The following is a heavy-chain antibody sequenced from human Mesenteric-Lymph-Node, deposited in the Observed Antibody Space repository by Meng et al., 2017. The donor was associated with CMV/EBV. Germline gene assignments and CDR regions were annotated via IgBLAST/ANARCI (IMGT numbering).Heavy chain of an antibody. D-gene: IGHD6-6*01. CDR2: ISGSGGFI. J-gene: IGHJ6*02. Sequence: GGSLRLSCAASGFTFSDYYMSWIRQAPGKGLEWVSSISGSGGFIYYVDSVTGRFTIPRGNAKNSLSLQMNSLRVEDTAIYYCARLYSSSSGKGMDVWGQGTTVTVSS. V-gene: IGHV3-11*04. CDR3: ARLYSSSSGKGMDV. CDR1: GFTFSDYY.